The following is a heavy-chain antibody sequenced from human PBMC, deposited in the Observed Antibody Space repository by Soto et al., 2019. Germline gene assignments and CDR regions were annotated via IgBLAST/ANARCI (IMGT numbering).Heavy chain of an antibody. V-gene: IGHV3-30-3*01. D-gene: IGHD3-22*01. Sequence: WWSLRLSCAASGFTFGSYAMHWFRQAPGKGLEWVAVISYDGSNKYYADSVKGRFTISRDNSKNTLYLQMNSLRAEDTAVYYCARDPDSSGYYVFDYWGQGTLVTVSS. CDR2: ISYDGSNK. CDR1: GFTFGSYA. J-gene: IGHJ4*02. CDR3: ARDPDSSGYYVFDY.